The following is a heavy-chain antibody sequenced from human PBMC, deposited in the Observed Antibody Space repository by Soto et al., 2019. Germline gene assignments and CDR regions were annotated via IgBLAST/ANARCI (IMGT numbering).Heavy chain of an antibody. J-gene: IGHJ6*02. V-gene: IGHV3-11*01. CDR3: ARDMDYYDSSGYYLHYGMDV. CDR2: ISSSGSTI. CDR1: GFTFSDYY. Sequence: GSLRLSCAASGFTFSDYYMSWIRQAPGKGLEWVSYISSSGSTIYYADSVKGRFTISRDNAKNSLYLQMNSLRAEDTAVYYCARDMDYYDSSGYYLHYGMDVWGQGTTVTVSS. D-gene: IGHD3-22*01.